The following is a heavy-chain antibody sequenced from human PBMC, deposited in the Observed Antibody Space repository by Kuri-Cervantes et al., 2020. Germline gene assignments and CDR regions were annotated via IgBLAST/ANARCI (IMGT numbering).Heavy chain of an antibody. J-gene: IGHJ4*02. CDR2: ISSSGSTI. D-gene: IGHD6-13*01. V-gene: IGHV3-48*03. CDR1: GFTFSSYE. CDR3: ARVGIAAAGPYYFDY. Sequence: GESLKISCAASGFTFSSYEMNWVRQAPGKGLEWVSYISSSGSTIYYADSVKGRFTISRDNSKNTLYLQMNSLRAEDTAVYYCARVGIAAAGPYYFDYWGQGTLVTVSS.